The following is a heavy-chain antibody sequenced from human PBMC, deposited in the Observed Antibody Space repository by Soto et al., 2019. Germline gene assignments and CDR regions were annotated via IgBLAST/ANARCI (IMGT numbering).Heavy chain of an antibody. Sequence: PSDTLSLTCAAYGGSFSGYYWSWIRQPPGKGLEWIGEINHSGSTNYNPSLKSRVTISVDTSKNQFSLKLSSVTAADTAVYYCATPGIAAAGRSGGWFDPWGQGTLVTVSS. D-gene: IGHD6-13*01. V-gene: IGHV4-34*01. CDR1: GGSFSGYY. J-gene: IGHJ5*02. CDR2: INHSGST. CDR3: ATPGIAAAGRSGGWFDP.